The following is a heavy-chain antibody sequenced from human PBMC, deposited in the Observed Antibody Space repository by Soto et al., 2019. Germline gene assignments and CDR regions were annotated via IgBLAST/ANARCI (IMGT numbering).Heavy chain of an antibody. J-gene: IGHJ6*03. V-gene: IGHV4-39*01. Sequence: SETLSLTCTVSGGSISSSSYYWGWIRQPPGKGLEWIGSIYYSGSTYYNPSLKSRVTISVDTSKNQFSLKLSSVTAADTAVYYCASLHPPGYCSGGSCYSGYYYYYMDVWGKGTTVTVSS. D-gene: IGHD2-15*01. CDR1: GGSISSSSYY. CDR3: ASLHPPGYCSGGSCYSGYYYYYMDV. CDR2: IYYSGST.